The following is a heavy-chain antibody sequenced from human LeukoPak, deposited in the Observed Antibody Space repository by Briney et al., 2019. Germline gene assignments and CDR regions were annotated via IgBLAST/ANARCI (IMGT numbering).Heavy chain of an antibody. CDR1: AFTFRTYN. Sequence: PGGSLRFSCAAPAFTFRTYNINWVRQAPGKGLYWVSSISPTGGYIYYADSVKGRFTISRANAKNSPFLQMNSLRVEDTAVYYCARGAQSLHRRDEFDYWGQGTLVTVSS. J-gene: IGHJ4*02. CDR2: ISPTGGYI. CDR3: ARGAQSLHRRDEFDY. V-gene: IGHV3-21*01. D-gene: IGHD5-24*01.